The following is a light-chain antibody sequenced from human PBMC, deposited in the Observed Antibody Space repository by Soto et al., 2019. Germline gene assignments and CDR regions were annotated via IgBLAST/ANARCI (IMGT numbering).Light chain of an antibody. J-gene: IGKJ1*01. V-gene: IGKV1-5*03. CDR3: QHYNSYSEA. CDR1: QSISSW. CDR2: KAS. Sequence: DSQMTQSPSSLSASGGDRVTITCRASQSISSWLAWYQQKPGKAPKLLIYKASTLKSGVPSRFSGSGSGTEFTLTISSLQPDDFATYYCQHYNSYSEAFGQGTKVDIK.